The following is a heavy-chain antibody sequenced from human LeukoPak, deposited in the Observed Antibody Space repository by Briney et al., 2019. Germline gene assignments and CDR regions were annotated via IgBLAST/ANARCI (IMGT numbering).Heavy chain of an antibody. D-gene: IGHD2-2*01. J-gene: IGHJ5*02. CDR2: ISSSSSYI. Sequence: GGSLRLSCAASGFTFSSYSMNWVRQAPGKGLEWVSSISSSSSYIYYADSVKGRFTISRDNAKNSLYLQMNSLRAEDTAVYYCARDREGEYQLPSTPNWFDPWGQGTLVTVSS. CDR3: ARDREGEYQLPSTPNWFDP. CDR1: GFTFSSYS. V-gene: IGHV3-21*01.